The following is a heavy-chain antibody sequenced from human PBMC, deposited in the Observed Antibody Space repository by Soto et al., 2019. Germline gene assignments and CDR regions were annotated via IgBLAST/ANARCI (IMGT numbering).Heavy chain of an antibody. CDR3: ARRYGYSFDY. D-gene: IGHD1-1*01. V-gene: IGHV4-34*01. CDR1: GGSFSGYI. Sequence: SETLSLTCDVSGGSFSGYIWTWIRQTPGKGLEWIGEIYHSGSANYNPSLKSRVTISVDTSKNQFSLKLSSVTAADTAVYYCARRYGYSFDYWGQGTLVTVSS. CDR2: IYHSGSA. J-gene: IGHJ4*02.